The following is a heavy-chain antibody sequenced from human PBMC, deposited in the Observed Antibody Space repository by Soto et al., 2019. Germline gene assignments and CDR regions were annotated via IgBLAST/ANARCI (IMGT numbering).Heavy chain of an antibody. CDR1: GDSVSSNSAA. CDR2: TYYRSKWYN. V-gene: IGHV6-1*01. D-gene: IGHD3-3*01. Sequence: PSQTLSLTCAISGDSVSSNSAAWNWIRQSPSRGLEWLGRTYYRSKWYNDYAVSVKSRITISPDTSKNQFSLQLNSVTPEDTAVYYCARDRGNFDFWSGSRYYGMDVWGQGTTVTVSS. J-gene: IGHJ6*02. CDR3: ARDRGNFDFWSGSRYYGMDV.